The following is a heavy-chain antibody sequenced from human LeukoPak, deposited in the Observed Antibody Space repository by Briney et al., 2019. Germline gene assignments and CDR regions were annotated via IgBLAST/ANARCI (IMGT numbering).Heavy chain of an antibody. CDR1: GGSISSYY. V-gene: IGHV4-59*08. Sequence: PSETLSLTCTVSGGSISSYYWSWIRQPPGKGLEWIGYIYYSGSTNYNPSLKSRVTISVDTSKNQFSLKLSSVTAADTAVYYCARVDRRGGYNYWVFDYWGQGTLVTVSS. CDR2: IYYSGST. CDR3: ARVDRRGGYNYWVFDY. D-gene: IGHD5-24*01. J-gene: IGHJ4*02.